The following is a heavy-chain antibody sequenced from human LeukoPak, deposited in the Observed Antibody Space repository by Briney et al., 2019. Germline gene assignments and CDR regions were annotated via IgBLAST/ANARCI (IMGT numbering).Heavy chain of an antibody. Sequence: SETLSLTCAVYGGSFSGYYWSWIRQPPGKGLEWIGEINHSGSTNYNPSLKSRVTISVDTSKNQFSLKLSSVTAADTAVYYCVRDWSFDYGDYPGAFDIWGQGTIVTVSS. CDR2: INHSGST. CDR3: VRDWSFDYGDYPGAFDI. CDR1: GGSFSGYY. J-gene: IGHJ3*02. D-gene: IGHD4-17*01. V-gene: IGHV4-34*01.